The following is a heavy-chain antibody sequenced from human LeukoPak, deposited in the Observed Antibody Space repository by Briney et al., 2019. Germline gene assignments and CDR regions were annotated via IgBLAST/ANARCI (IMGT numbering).Heavy chain of an antibody. Sequence: GGSLRLSCAASGFTFSSYSMNWVRQAPGKGLEWVSYISSSSSTIYYADSVKGRFTISRGNAKNSLYLQMNSLRAEDTAVYYCARDHQLRRGDYWGQGTLVTVSS. V-gene: IGHV3-48*01. CDR3: ARDHQLRRGDY. J-gene: IGHJ4*02. CDR2: ISSSSSTI. D-gene: IGHD1-7*01. CDR1: GFTFSSYS.